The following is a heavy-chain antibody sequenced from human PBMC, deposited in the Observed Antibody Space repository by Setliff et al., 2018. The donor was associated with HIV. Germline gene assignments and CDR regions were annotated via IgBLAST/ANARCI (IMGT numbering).Heavy chain of an antibody. CDR1: GGTFSSYV. D-gene: IGHD3-16*01. J-gene: IGHJ4*02. CDR2: ALPMLGIA. Sequence: GASVKVSCKASGGTFSSYVINWVRQAPGQGLEWMGGALPMLGIANHVHKFQGRVTITADKSTSTAYMELNSLRSEDTAVYYCARSSYYDVNSLFDYWGQGTRVTVSS. V-gene: IGHV1-69*10. CDR3: ARSSYYDVNSLFDY.